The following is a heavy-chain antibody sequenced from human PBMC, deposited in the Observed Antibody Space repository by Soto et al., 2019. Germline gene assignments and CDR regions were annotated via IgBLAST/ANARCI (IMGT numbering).Heavy chain of an antibody. V-gene: IGHV4-30-4*01. CDR1: RSSISSGHYY. CDR3: DSALGH. Sequence: SCTDTLCRSSISSGHYYWSWLRQPPGKRLAWIGYIYYSGSTYYNPSPKSRVTISVDTSKSQCSLKLSSVTAADTAASHYDSALGHWGQGTLVTVSS. J-gene: IGHJ1*01. CDR2: IYYSGST.